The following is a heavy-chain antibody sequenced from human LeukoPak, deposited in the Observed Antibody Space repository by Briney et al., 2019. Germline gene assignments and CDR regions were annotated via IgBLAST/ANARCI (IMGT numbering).Heavy chain of an antibody. V-gene: IGHV4-59*01. CDR2: IYYSGST. J-gene: IGHJ4*02. D-gene: IGHD4-17*01. CDR1: GGSISSYY. CDR3: ARDPPNDYGDYSL. Sequence: SETLSLTCTVSGGSISSYYCSWIRQPPGKGLEWIGYIYYSGSTNYNPSLKSRVTISVDTSKNQFSLKLSSVTAADTAVYYCARDPPNDYGDYSLWGQGTLVTVSS.